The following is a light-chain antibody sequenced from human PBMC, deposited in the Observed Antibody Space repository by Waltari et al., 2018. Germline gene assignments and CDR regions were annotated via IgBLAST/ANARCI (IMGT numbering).Light chain of an antibody. J-gene: IGKJ5*01. V-gene: IGKV3-11*01. CDR3: QQRHTWVT. CDR2: DAS. Sequence: EIVLTQSPVTLSLSPGERATLSCRASQSVSTYLAWYQQKPGHPPRLLIYDASNRATGSPARFSGSGSGTDFTLTISSLEPEDFAVYYCQQRHTWVTFGQGTRLEIK. CDR1: QSVSTY.